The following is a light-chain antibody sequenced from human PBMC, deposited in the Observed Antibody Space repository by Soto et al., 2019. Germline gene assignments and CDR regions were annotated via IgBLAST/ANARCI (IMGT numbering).Light chain of an antibody. CDR3: QQYNNWPRT. CDR2: DAS. CDR1: QSVSSY. J-gene: IGKJ1*01. V-gene: IGKV3-11*01. Sequence: EIVLTQSPATLSLSPGERATLSCRASQSVSSYLACYQQKPGQAPRLLIYDASNRATGIPARFSGSGSGTDFTLAISSLEPEDFAVYYCQQYNNWPRTFGQGTKVDI.